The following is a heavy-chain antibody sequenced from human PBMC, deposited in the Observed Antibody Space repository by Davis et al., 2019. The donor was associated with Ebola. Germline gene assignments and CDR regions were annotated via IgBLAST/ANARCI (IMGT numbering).Heavy chain of an antibody. J-gene: IGHJ4*02. CDR2: IYYSGTT. CDR1: GGSISSGSYY. CDR3: VSSITIFHHPFDY. Sequence: SETLSLTCTVSGGSISSGSYYWSWIRQPPGKGLEWLGYIYYSGTTHYNPSLKSRLSISVDTSKNQFSLKLSSVTAADAAVYYCVSSITIFHHPFDYWGRGTLVPVSS. D-gene: IGHD3-3*01. V-gene: IGHV4-30-4*01.